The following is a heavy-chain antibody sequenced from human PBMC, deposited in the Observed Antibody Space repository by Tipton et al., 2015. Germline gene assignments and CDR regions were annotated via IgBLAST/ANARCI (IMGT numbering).Heavy chain of an antibody. D-gene: IGHD3-16*01. CDR2: IYYSGST. CDR3: ARIRGRYVLDH. J-gene: IGHJ4*02. Sequence: TLSLTCSVSGGSIDSYYWSWIRQPPGKGLDWIGYIYYSGSTNYNTSLKSRVSISVDTSKNRFSLKLSSVTAADTAVYYCARIRGRYVLDHWGQGTLVTVSS. CDR1: GGSIDSYY. V-gene: IGHV4-59*01.